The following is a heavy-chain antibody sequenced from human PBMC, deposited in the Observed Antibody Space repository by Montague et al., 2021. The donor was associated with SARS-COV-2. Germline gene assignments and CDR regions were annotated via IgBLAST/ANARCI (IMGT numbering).Heavy chain of an antibody. CDR2: ISGSVGSP. Sequence: SLRLSCAASGFTVSSYALSWVRQAPGKGLEWVSAISGSVGSPYYSYSXXVLFTISRDNSKNTLYLQMNSLRAEDTAVYYCAKGRQDPWAGITMIVVVTRDYWGQGTLVTVSS. J-gene: IGHJ4*02. V-gene: IGHV3-23*01. CDR1: GFTVSSYA. D-gene: IGHD3-22*01. CDR3: AKGRQDPWAGITMIVVVTRDY.